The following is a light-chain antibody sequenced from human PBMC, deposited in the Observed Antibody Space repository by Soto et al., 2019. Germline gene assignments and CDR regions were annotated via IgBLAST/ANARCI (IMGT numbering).Light chain of an antibody. V-gene: IGLV1-44*01. CDR1: SSNIGSNT. J-gene: IGLJ1*01. CDR3: SAWDNSLNGDV. Sequence: QAVLPQPLSASASPGQRVTISCSGGSSNIGSNTVAWYQHLPGTAPPRLIFTAGQLPSGVPGRFSGSKSGTSASLAISGLQSEDEGDYYCSAWDNSLNGDVFGPGTKLTVL. CDR2: TAG.